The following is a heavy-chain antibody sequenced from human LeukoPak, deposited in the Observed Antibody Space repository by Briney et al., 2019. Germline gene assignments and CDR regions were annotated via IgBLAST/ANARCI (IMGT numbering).Heavy chain of an antibody. J-gene: IGHJ6*04. D-gene: IGHD3-10*02. Sequence: GGSLRLSCAASGFTFSKYIMHWVRQAPGKGLDWVAVILENGSRQYYADSVKGRFTISRDNAKNSLYLQMNSLRAEDTAVYYCAELGITMIGGVWGKGTTVTISS. CDR2: ILENGSRQ. CDR1: GFTFSKYI. CDR3: AELGITMIGGV. V-gene: IGHV3-30*04.